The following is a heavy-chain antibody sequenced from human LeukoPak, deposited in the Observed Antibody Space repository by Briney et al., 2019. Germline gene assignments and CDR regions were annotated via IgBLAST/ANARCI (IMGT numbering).Heavy chain of an antibody. CDR3: ARLLRFLEWLPGDYYMDV. D-gene: IGHD3-3*01. J-gene: IGHJ6*03. Sequence: SETLSLTCAVYGGSFSGYYWSWIRQPPGKGLEWIGEINHSGSTNYNPSLKSRVTISVDTSKKQFSLKLSSVTAADTAVYYCARLLRFLEWLPGDYYMDVWGKGTTVTVSS. V-gene: IGHV4-34*01. CDR2: INHSGST. CDR1: GGSFSGYY.